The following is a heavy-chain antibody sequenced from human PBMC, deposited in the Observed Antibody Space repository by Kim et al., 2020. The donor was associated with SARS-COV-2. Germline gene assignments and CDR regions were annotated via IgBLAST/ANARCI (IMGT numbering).Heavy chain of an antibody. CDR3: AREGSGSYNWLDP. V-gene: IGHV1-3*01. D-gene: IGHD3-10*01. Sequence: YSPKFQGRVTFTRETSATTAYMELTSLTFKDTAVYYCAREGSGSYNWLDPWGQGTLVTVSS. J-gene: IGHJ5*02.